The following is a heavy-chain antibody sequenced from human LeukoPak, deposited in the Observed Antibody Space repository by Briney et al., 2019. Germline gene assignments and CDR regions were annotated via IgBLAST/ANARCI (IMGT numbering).Heavy chain of an antibody. CDR2: INPNNGGT. CDR3: ARVPHINCMDV. Sequence: GASVKVSCKASGYTFTGYYIHWVRQAPGQGLEWMGRINPNNGGTNYAQKFQGRVTMTRDMSISTAYMDLSRLRSDDTAVYYCARVPHINCMDVWGQGTTVTVSS. V-gene: IGHV1-2*06. D-gene: IGHD1-1*01. CDR1: GYTFTGYY. J-gene: IGHJ6*02.